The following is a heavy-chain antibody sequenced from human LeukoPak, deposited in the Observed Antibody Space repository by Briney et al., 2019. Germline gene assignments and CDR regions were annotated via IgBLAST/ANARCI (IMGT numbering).Heavy chain of an antibody. D-gene: IGHD4-17*01. Sequence: SETLSLTCTVSGYSISSGYYWGWIRQPPGKGLEWIGEVNHSGNTNYNPSLKSRVTISINTSKNQFSLKLTPVTAADTAVYYCARERSTATEFEYWGQGTLVIVSS. CDR3: ARERSTATEFEY. J-gene: IGHJ4*02. CDR1: GYSISSGYY. V-gene: IGHV4-38-2*02. CDR2: VNHSGNT.